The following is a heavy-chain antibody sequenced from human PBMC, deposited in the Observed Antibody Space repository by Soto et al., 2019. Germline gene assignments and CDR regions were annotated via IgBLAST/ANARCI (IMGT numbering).Heavy chain of an antibody. D-gene: IGHD2-21*02. J-gene: IGHJ4*02. Sequence: VGSLRLSCAASGFTVSSNYMSWVRQSPGKGLEWVSVIYSGGSTYYADSVKGRFTISRDNSKNTLYLQMNSLRAEDTAVYYCARDLGDPLFDYLGQGTLVIVSS. CDR1: GFTVSSNY. CDR3: ARDLGDPLFDY. V-gene: IGHV3-53*01. CDR2: IYSGGST.